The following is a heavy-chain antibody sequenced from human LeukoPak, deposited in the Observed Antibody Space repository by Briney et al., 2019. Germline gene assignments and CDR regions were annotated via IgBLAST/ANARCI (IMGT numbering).Heavy chain of an antibody. J-gene: IGHJ4*02. Sequence: GGSLRLSCAGSGFIFNNYAMHWVRQPPGKGLEWVSGISWNSGSIDYADSVKGRFTVSRDNAKNTLYLQVNNLRAEDTAVYYCARGPNSNWSGLDFWGQGTLLTVSS. V-gene: IGHV3-9*01. D-gene: IGHD6-6*01. CDR2: ISWNSGSI. CDR1: GFIFNNYA. CDR3: ARGPNSNWSGLDF.